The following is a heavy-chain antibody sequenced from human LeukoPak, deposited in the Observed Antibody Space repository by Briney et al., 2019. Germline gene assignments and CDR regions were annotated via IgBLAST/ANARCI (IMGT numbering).Heavy chain of an antibody. J-gene: IGHJ6*02. CDR2: IWYDGSNK. V-gene: IGHV3-33*01. Sequence: PGRSLRLSCAACGFTFSSYGMHWVRQAPGKGLEGVGVIWYDGSNKYYADSVKGRFTLSRDNSKNTLYLQMNSLRAEDTAVYYCARGNDFWSGYLANPLRYGMDVWGQGTTVTVSS. CDR3: ARGNDFWSGYLANPLRYGMDV. D-gene: IGHD3-3*01. CDR1: GFTFSSYG.